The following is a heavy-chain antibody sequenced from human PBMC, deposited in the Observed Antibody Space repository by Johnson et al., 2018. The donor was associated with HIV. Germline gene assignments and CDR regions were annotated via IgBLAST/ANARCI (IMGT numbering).Heavy chain of an antibody. Sequence: QVQLVESGGGLVQPGGSLRLSCAASGFTFSSYAMSWVRQAPGKGLEWVAVISYDGDNKYYGHSVKGRFTISRDNSKNTLYLQMNSLRAEDTAVYYCAKGGSYSDEWAFDIWGQGTMVTISS. CDR1: GFTFSSYA. CDR2: ISYDGDNK. V-gene: IGHV3-30*18. J-gene: IGHJ3*02. D-gene: IGHD1-26*01. CDR3: AKGGSYSDEWAFDI.